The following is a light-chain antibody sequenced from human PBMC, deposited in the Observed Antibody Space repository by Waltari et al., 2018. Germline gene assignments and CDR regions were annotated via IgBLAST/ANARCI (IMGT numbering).Light chain of an antibody. CDR3: QQYYSTPLT. J-gene: IGKJ4*01. CDR1: ESVLYSSNNNNP. Sequence: EIVMTQSPESLAVSLGERATINCKSSESVLYSSNNNNPLAWYQQKPGQPPKLLLYWASTRKSGVPDRFSGSGSETDFTLTVTSLQAEDVAVYYCQQYYSTPLTFGGGTKVEIK. CDR2: WAS. V-gene: IGKV4-1*01.